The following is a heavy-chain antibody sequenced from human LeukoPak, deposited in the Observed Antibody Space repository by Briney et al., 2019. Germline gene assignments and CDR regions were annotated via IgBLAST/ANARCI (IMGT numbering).Heavy chain of an antibody. Sequence: GGSLRLSCAASGFTFSNYAMSWVRQAQGKGLEWVSAISGSGDNTYYAASVKGRFALSRDNSKNTVYLQMNSLRADDTAVYYCAKTRGYCSGGTCYCDYWGQGTLVTVSS. CDR1: GFTFSNYA. D-gene: IGHD2-15*01. CDR2: ISGSGDNT. J-gene: IGHJ4*02. V-gene: IGHV3-23*01. CDR3: AKTRGYCSGGTCYCDY.